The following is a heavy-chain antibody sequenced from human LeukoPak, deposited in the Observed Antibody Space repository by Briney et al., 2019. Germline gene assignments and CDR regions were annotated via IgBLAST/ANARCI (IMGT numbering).Heavy chain of an antibody. V-gene: IGHV3-7*01. CDR3: ARRSAAYSYDSSGYSPVYYFDY. Sequence: PGGSLRLSCAASGFIFSNYWMSWVRQAPGKGLEWVANIKQDGSEKYYVDSVKGRFTISRDNAKNSLYLQMNSLRAEDTAVYYCARRSAAYSYDSSGYSPVYYFDYWGQGTLVTVSS. D-gene: IGHD3-22*01. CDR1: GFIFSNYW. CDR2: IKQDGSEK. J-gene: IGHJ4*02.